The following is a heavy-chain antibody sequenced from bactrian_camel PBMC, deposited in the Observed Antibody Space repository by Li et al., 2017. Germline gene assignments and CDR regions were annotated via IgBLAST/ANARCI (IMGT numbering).Heavy chain of an antibody. V-gene: IGHV3S60*01. CDR3: AAGALGYIGAKCPPDFGEY. CDR2: VSTVRNI. J-gene: IGHJ4*01. D-gene: IGHD1*01. CDR1: QFAVDDND. Sequence: VQLVESGGGSVQAGGSLRLSCTAKSPQFAVDDNDMAWFRQTPGAACEMVSSVSTVRNIWYADSVKGRFTLSVDHAKNIVYLQMNNLKPEDTAVYYCAAGALGYIGAKCPPDFGEYWGQGTQVTVS.